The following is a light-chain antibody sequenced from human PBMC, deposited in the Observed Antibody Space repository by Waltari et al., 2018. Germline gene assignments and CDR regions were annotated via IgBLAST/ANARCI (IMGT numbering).Light chain of an antibody. CDR2: GAS. V-gene: IGKV3-15*01. Sequence: EIVLTQSPVTLSLSPGERATLSCRASQSVSSSLAWYQQRPGQTPRLLIYGASNRATDIADRFSGSGSGTDFTFAISSLEPEDFAVYYCQQYNKWPLTFGPGTKLDVK. J-gene: IGKJ3*01. CDR3: QQYNKWPLT. CDR1: QSVSSS.